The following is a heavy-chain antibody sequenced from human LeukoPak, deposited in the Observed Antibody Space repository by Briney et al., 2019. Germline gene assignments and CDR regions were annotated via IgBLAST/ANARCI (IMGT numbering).Heavy chain of an antibody. Sequence: GGSLRLSCAASGFTFSNFAMSWVRQAPGKGLEWVSAMSSVTYYADSVKGGFTISRDDSKSTLFLQMNSLRAEDTAVYYCAKAFFSGWGGNHKHFDSWGQGTLVTVSS. CDR1: GFTFSNFA. D-gene: IGHD3-10*01. J-gene: IGHJ4*02. CDR2: MSSVT. V-gene: IGHV3-23*01. CDR3: AKAFFSGWGGNHKHFDS.